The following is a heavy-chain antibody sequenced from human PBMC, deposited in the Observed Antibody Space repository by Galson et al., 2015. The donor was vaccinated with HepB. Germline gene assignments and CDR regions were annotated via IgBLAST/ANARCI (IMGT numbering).Heavy chain of an antibody. CDR3: ARIQDAGDIDY. D-gene: IGHD2-21*02. J-gene: IGHJ4*02. V-gene: IGHV2-70*04. CDR1: GFSLSTRGMR. CDR2: IDWDDDK. Sequence: PALVKPTQTLTLTCTFSGFSLSTRGMRVSWIRQPPGKALEWLARIDWDDDKFYSTSLKTRLTISKDTSKNQVVLTMTNVDPVDTATYYCARIQDAGDIDYWGQGTLVTVSS.